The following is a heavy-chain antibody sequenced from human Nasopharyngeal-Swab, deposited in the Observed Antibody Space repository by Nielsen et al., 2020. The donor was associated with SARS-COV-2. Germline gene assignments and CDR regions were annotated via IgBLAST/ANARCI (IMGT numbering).Heavy chain of an antibody. Sequence: GGSLRLSCTGSGFRFIDYPMSWFRQAPGQGLEWLGFIRSKDYGGATEYAASVKGRVTISTDDSKSIAYLQMNSLKSEDTAVYYCSRDRYYDILTGYSYMDVWGKGTTVTVSS. CDR2: IRSKDYGGAT. CDR3: SRDRYYDILTGYSYMDV. J-gene: IGHJ6*03. CDR1: GFRFIDYP. V-gene: IGHV3-49*03. D-gene: IGHD3-9*01.